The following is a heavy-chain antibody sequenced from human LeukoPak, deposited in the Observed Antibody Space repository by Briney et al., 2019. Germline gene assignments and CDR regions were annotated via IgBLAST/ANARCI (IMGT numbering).Heavy chain of an antibody. V-gene: IGHV4-59*08. D-gene: IGHD6-13*01. Sequence: PSETLSLTCTVSGGSISSYYWTWIRQPPGKGLEWIGYIYYRGTTNYNPSLKSRVTLSLDTSKNQFSLRLSSVTAADTAVYYCARRIAVPGSYYFDYWGQGTLVTVSS. CDR2: IYYRGTT. CDR1: GGSISSYY. CDR3: ARRIAVPGSYYFDY. J-gene: IGHJ4*02.